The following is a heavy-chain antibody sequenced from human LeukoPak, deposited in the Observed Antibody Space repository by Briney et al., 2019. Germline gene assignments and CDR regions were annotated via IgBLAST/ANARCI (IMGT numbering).Heavy chain of an antibody. D-gene: IGHD3-22*01. Sequence: PSETLSLTCTVSGGSISSSSYYWGWIRQPPGKGLEWIGSIYYSGSTYYNPSLKSRVTISVDTSKNQFSLKLSSVTAADTAVYYCARTYDSSGSPFDYWGQGTLVTVSS. V-gene: IGHV4-39*07. CDR2: IYYSGST. CDR1: GGSISSSSYY. J-gene: IGHJ4*02. CDR3: ARTYDSSGSPFDY.